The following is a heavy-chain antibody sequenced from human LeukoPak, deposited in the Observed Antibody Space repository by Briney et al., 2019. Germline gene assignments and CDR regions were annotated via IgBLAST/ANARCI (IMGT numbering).Heavy chain of an antibody. J-gene: IGHJ4*02. V-gene: IGHV3-15*01. D-gene: IGHD3-22*01. CDR2: IKSKTVGGTT. CDR1: GYTFSNAW. CDR3: TTVTLYDSSGYYYVDYFDY. Sequence: GGSLRLSCAASGYTFSNAWMSWVRQAPGKGLEWVGRIKSKTVGGTTDYAAPVKGRFTISRDDSKNTLYLQMNSLKTEDTAVYYCTTVTLYDSSGYYYVDYFDYWGQGTLVTVSS.